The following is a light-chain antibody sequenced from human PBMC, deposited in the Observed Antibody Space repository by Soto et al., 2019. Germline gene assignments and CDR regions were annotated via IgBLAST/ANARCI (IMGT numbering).Light chain of an antibody. Sequence: IQLTQSPSSLSASVGDRVTITCRATPAIASFLAWYKQKPGTAPKLLIYEESTLHSGVPSRFSGRKVGTQFILTIDSLQPEDFATYYCQQLYIFPLTVGQVTRLEIK. CDR2: EES. CDR1: PAIASF. J-gene: IGKJ5*01. CDR3: QQLYIFPLT. V-gene: IGKV1-9*01.